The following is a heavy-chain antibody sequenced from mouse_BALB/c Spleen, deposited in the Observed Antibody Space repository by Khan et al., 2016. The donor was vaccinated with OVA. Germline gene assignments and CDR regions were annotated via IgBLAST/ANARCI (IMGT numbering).Heavy chain of an antibody. CDR1: GYTFTNYG. CDR2: INPYTGEP. V-gene: IGHV9-3-1*01. Sequence: QIQLVQSGPELKKPGETVKISCKASGYTFTNYGMNWVKQAPGKGLKWMGWINPYTGEPTYADDFKGRFAFSLETSASPAYLQINNLKNEDTATYFCARNGNYWYFDVWGAGTTVTVSS. J-gene: IGHJ1*01. CDR3: ARNGNYWYFDV. D-gene: IGHD2-1*01.